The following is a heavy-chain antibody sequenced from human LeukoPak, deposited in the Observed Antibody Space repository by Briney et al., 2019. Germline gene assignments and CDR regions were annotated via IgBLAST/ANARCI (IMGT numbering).Heavy chain of an antibody. J-gene: IGHJ4*02. CDR1: GYIFRNYD. Sequence: ASVKVSCKASGYIFRNYDINWVRQARGHGLEWVGWMNPNSGRRVYAQKFQGRVTMTRNSSINTAYMELTSLRSDDRAVYYCARGLRSDYWGQGTLVTVSS. D-gene: IGHD3-16*02. CDR2: MNPNSGRR. CDR3: ARGLRSDY. V-gene: IGHV1-8*01.